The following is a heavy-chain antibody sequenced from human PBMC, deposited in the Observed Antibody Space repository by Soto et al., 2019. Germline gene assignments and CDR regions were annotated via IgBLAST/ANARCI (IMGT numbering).Heavy chain of an antibody. Sequence: PXESLKGSCQCSGYKFPTYWIALVLQTPERGLECMGFIYPGDSETIYSPSFQGRVTMSADKSLSTAYLQWGSLRTSDTAIYYCERGFTGSAGRLDPWGPGTLVTVSS. CDR1: GYKFPTYW. D-gene: IGHD6-25*01. CDR3: ERGFTGSAGRLDP. CDR2: IYPGDSET. V-gene: IGHV5-51*01. J-gene: IGHJ5*02.